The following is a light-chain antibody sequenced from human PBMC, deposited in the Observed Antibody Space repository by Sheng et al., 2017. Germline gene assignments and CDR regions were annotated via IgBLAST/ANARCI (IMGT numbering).Light chain of an antibody. Sequence: DIVMTQSPLSLPGTLGEPASISCRSSRGLVDRDGSTFLNWFQQRPGQSPRRLIYKVSNRDSGVPDRFSGSGSGTDFTLNISRVEAEDVGVYYCMQGTYWPLTFGGGTKVEIK. V-gene: IGKV2-30*01. CDR3: MQGTYWPLT. CDR2: KVS. CDR1: RGLVDRDGSTF. J-gene: IGKJ4*01.